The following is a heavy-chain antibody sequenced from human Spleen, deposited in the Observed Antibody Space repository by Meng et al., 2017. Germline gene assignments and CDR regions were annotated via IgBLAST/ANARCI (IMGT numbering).Heavy chain of an antibody. CDR2: ISVYDGNT. V-gene: IGHV1-18*01. CDR1: GYTFINYG. J-gene: IGHJ4*02. CDR3: ARDPPFDY. Sequence: QVQLVQSGAEVTQPRPSVQLSFKASGYTFINYGVVWVRQAPGKGPEWMGWISVYDGNTHYAQRLQDRVTMTTDTSTSTAYMELRSLRADDTAVYYCARDPPFDYWGQGTLVTVSS.